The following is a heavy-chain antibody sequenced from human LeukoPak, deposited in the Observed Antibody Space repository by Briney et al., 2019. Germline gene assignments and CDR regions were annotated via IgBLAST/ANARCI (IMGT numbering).Heavy chain of an antibody. CDR2: INPNSGGT. J-gene: IGHJ4*02. D-gene: IGHD3-22*01. CDR1: GYTFTGYY. Sequence: ASVKVSCKASGYTFTGYYMHWVRQAPGQGLEWMGWINPNSGGTNYAQKFQGRVTMTRDTSISTAYMELSRLRSDDTAVYYCARDLYYYDSSGYMVLSAFFDYWGQGTLVTVSS. V-gene: IGHV1-2*02. CDR3: ARDLYYYDSSGYMVLSAFFDY.